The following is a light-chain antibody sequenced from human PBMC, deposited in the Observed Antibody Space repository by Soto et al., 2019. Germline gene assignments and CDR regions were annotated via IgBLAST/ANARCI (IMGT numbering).Light chain of an antibody. CDR3: AAWDDSLSAYVV. J-gene: IGLJ2*01. CDR2: RNN. V-gene: IGLV1-47*01. Sequence: QSVLTQPPSASGTPGQRVTISCSGSSSNIGSNYVYWYQQLPGTAPKLLIYRNNQRPSGVPDRFSGSKSGTSASLAISGLRSEDEADYYCAAWDDSLSAYVVFGGGTQLNRP. CDR1: SSNIGSNY.